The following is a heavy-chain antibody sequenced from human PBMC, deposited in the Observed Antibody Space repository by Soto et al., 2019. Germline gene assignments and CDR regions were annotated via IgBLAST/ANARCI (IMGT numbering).Heavy chain of an antibody. V-gene: IGHV4-59*01. Sequence: SETLSLTCTVSGGSISSYYWSWIRQPPGKGLEWIGYIYYSGSTNYNPSLKSRVTISVDTSKNQFSLKLSSVTAADTAVYYCARGYSSSPRPFDYWGQGTLVTVSS. CDR1: GGSISSYY. D-gene: IGHD6-6*01. CDR2: IYYSGST. J-gene: IGHJ4*02. CDR3: ARGYSSSPRPFDY.